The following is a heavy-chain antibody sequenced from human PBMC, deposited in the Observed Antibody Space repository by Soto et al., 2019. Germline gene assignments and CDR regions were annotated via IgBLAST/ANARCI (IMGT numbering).Heavy chain of an antibody. V-gene: IGHV3-30-3*02. J-gene: IGHJ5*02. CDR3: AKSPSDSRYNWFDP. CDR1: GFTFSSYA. CDR2: ISYDGSNK. Sequence: GGSLRLSCAASGFTFSSYAMHWVRQAPGKGLEWVAVISYDGSNKYYADSVKGRFTISRDNSKNTLYLQMNSLRAEDTAVYYCAKSPSDSRYNWFDPWGQGTLVTVSS. D-gene: IGHD3-22*01.